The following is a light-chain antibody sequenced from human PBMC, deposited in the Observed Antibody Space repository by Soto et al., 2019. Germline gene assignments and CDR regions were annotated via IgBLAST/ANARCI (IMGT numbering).Light chain of an antibody. CDR1: QSISSW. CDR2: DAS. Sequence: IQMTQSPSSLSAIAGDRVTITCRASQSISSWLAWYQQKPGKAPKFLIYDASNLEGGVPSRFSGSGSGTEFTLTISSLQSEDFAVYYCQQYNNWPRTFGQGTKVDIK. V-gene: IGKV1-5*01. J-gene: IGKJ1*01. CDR3: QQYNNWPRT.